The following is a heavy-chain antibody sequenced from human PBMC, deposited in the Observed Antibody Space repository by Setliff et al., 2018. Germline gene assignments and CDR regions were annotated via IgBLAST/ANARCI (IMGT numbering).Heavy chain of an antibody. D-gene: IGHD3-22*01. V-gene: IGHV3-11*01. CDR3: ARENYYVSSGYYYGVDY. CDR1: GLRFSDLY. Sequence: GGSLRLSCAASGLRFSDLYMSWVRQVPGKGLEWLSKISGAGTTVYYADSVKGRFTISRDNAKNSLYLQMNSLRAEDTAVYYCARENYYVSSGYYYGVDYWGQGTLVTVSS. J-gene: IGHJ4*02. CDR2: ISGAGTTV.